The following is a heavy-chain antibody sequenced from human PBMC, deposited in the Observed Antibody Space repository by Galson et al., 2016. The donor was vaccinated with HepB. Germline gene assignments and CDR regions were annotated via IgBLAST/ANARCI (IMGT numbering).Heavy chain of an antibody. J-gene: IGHJ3*02. CDR3: ARGPYKQWLGNDAFDT. D-gene: IGHD6-19*01. CDR1: GFTFNTYA. V-gene: IGHV3-23*01. CDR2: LSASGDRA. Sequence: SLRLSCAASGFTFNTYAMGWLRQAPGKGLEWVSALSASGDRAYYADSVKGRLIISRDNSKNTLFLQMDSLRAEDTALYYCARGPYKQWLGNDAFDTWGQGTMVTVSS.